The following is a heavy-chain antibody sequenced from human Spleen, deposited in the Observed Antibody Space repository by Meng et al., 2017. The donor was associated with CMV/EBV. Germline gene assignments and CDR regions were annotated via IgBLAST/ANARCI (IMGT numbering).Heavy chain of an antibody. CDR2: VCCSGNF. V-gene: IGHV4-31*02. CDR3: AGTSRRIKRIAARSPDWFFDL. CDR1: GDYY. Sequence: GDYYWHWIRKYPGRGLEWIGYVCCSGNFYSKPSLKSRVTMSVDTSRTQFSLELRSVTAVDTAIYCCAGTSRRIKRIAARSPDWFFDLWGRSTLVTVSS. J-gene: IGHJ2*01. D-gene: IGHD2-15*01.